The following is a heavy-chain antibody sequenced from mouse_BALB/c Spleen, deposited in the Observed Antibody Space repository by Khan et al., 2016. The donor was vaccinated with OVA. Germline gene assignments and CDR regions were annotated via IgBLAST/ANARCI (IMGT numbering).Heavy chain of an antibody. CDR2: IWSGGST. D-gene: IGHD2-10*02. J-gene: IGHJ4*01. CDR1: GFSLSSYS. CDR3: ARKKYGNYVSLDY. V-gene: IGHV2-6-4*01. Sequence: QVQLKESGPGLVAPSQSLSITCTVSGFSLSSYSVHWVRQPPGKGLEWLGMIWSGGSTYYNSALESRLSISKDNARSQVFLKMNSLQTDDTAMYXCARKKYGNYVSLDYWGQGTSVTVSS.